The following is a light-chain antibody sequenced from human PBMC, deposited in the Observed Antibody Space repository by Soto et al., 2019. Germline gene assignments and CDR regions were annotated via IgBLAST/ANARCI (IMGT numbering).Light chain of an antibody. CDR3: PEYYSSHRT. CDR1: QGISSY. J-gene: IGKJ1*01. V-gene: IGKV1-8*01. CDR2: AAS. Sequence: AIRMTQSPSSFSASTGDRVTITCRASQGISSYLAWYQQKPGKAPKLLIYAASTLQSGVPSRFSGSGSGTDFTLTISCLQSEDFATYYCPEYYSSHRTFGQGTKV.